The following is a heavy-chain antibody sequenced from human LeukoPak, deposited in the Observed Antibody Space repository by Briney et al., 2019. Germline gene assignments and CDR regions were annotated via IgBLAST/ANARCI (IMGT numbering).Heavy chain of an antibody. Sequence: PSETLSPTCAVYGGSFSGYYWSWIRQPPGKGLEWIGEINHSGSTSYNPSLKSRVTISINTSKNQFSLKLSSVTAADTAVFYCARRVWFGESSHWSFDLWGRGTLVTVSS. D-gene: IGHD3-10*01. V-gene: IGHV4-34*01. J-gene: IGHJ2*01. CDR3: ARRVWFGESSHWSFDL. CDR1: GGSFSGYY. CDR2: INHSGST.